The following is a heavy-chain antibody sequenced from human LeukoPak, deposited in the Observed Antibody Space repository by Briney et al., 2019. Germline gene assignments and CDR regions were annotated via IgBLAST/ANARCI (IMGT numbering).Heavy chain of an antibody. J-gene: IGHJ4*02. V-gene: IGHV3-7*01. Sequence: GGSLRLSCVASGFTFSSHWMTWVRQAPGKGLEWVATIKPDGSDKFYVDSVKGRFTISRDNAKNSVYLQMSSLSAEETAVYYCARGGSDYWGQGTLVTVSS. D-gene: IGHD2-15*01. CDR2: IKPDGSDK. CDR3: ARGGSDY. CDR1: GFTFSSHW.